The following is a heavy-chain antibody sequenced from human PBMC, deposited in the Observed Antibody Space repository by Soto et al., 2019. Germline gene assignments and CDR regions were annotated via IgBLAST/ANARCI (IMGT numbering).Heavy chain of an antibody. D-gene: IGHD3-9*01. CDR1: GGSISSYY. Sequence: TLSLTCTVSGGSISSYYWSWIRQPPGKGLGWIGYIYYSGSTNYNPSLKSRVTISVDTSKNQFSLKLSSVTAADTAVYYCARVGPSLWYDILTGYFDYWGQGTLVTVSS. CDR3: ARVGPSLWYDILTGYFDY. V-gene: IGHV4-59*01. CDR2: IYYSGST. J-gene: IGHJ4*02.